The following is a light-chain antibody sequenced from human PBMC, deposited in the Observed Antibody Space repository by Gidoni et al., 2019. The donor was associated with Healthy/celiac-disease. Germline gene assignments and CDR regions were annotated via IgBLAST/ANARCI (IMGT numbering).Light chain of an antibody. J-gene: IGKJ5*01. CDR2: AAS. V-gene: IGKV1-9*01. CDR3: QQRNSYPIT. CDR1: QGISSY. Sequence: DIQLTQSPSFLSASVGDRVTITCRASQGISSYLAWYPQKPGKAPKLLIYAASTLQSGVPSRFSGSGSGTEFTLTISSLQPEDFATYYCQQRNSYPITFGQGTRLEIK.